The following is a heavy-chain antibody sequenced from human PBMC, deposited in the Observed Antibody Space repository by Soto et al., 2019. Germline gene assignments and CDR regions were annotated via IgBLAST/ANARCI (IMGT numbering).Heavy chain of an antibody. CDR2: INPNSGGT. CDR1: GYTFTGYY. V-gene: IGHV1-2*02. CDR3: ARLYSSSSGDYYYYGMDV. J-gene: IGHJ6*02. D-gene: IGHD6-6*01. Sequence: ASVKVSCKASGYTFTGYYMHWVRQAPGQGLEWMGWINPNSGGTNYAQKFQGRVTMTRDTSISTAYMELSRLRSDDTAVYYCARLYSSSSGDYYYYGMDVWGQGTTVTVSS.